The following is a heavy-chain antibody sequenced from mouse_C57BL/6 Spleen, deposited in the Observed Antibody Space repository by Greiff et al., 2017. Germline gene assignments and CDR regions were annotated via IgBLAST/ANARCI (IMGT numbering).Heavy chain of an antibody. D-gene: IGHD2-4*01. V-gene: IGHV7-1*01. J-gene: IGHJ3*01. CDR3: ARDETDYGWFAY. CDR1: GFTFSDFY. CDR2: SRNKANDYTT. Sequence: EVNVVESGGGLVQSGRSLRLSCATSGFTFSDFYMEWVRQAPGKGLEWIAASRNKANDYTTEYSASVKGRFIVSRDTSQSILYLQMNALRAEDTAIYYCARDETDYGWFAYWGQGTLVTVSA.